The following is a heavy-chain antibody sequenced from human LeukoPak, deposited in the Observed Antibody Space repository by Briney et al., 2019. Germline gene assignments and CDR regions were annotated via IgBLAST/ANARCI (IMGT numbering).Heavy chain of an antibody. CDR2: IYSGGTT. J-gene: IGHJ4*02. Sequence: GGSLRPSCAASRLTVSSNYTSRVRPAPGKGLEWGSVIYSGGTTSYAASVKGRFTISRDNSQNTLYRQMNTLRDEDTAVYYRARGRYQPLSSRGFMGLGFDYWGQGTLVTVSS. CDR3: ARGRYQPLSSRGFMGLGFDY. V-gene: IGHV3-53*01. CDR1: RLTVSSNY. D-gene: IGHD6-13*01.